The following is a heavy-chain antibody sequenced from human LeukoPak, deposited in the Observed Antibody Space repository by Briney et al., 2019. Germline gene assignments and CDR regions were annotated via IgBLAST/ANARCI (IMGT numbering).Heavy chain of an antibody. CDR2: IYSSGST. D-gene: IGHD3-9*01. CDR3: ASSAQGYFDWLMPGPPSD. CDR1: GGSISSYY. V-gene: IGHV4-59*01. Sequence: SETLSLTCTVSGGSISSYYWSWIRQPPGKGLEWIGDIYSSGSTNYNPSLKSRVTISVDTSKNQFSLKLSSVTAADTAVYYCASSAQGYFDWLMPGPPSDWGQGTLVTVSS. J-gene: IGHJ4*02.